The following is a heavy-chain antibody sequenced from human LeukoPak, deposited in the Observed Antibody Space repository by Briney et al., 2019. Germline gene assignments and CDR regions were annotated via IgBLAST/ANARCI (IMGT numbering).Heavy chain of an antibody. J-gene: IGHJ4*02. Sequence: ASVKVSCKASGYTFTSYYMHWVRQAPGQGLEWMGIINPGGGSTSYAQKFQGRVTMTRDMSTSTVYMELSSLRSEDTAVYYCARGGYYDSSGYSFDYWGQGTLVTVSS. CDR1: GYTFTSYY. D-gene: IGHD3-22*01. CDR2: INPGGGST. V-gene: IGHV1-46*01. CDR3: ARGGYYDSSGYSFDY.